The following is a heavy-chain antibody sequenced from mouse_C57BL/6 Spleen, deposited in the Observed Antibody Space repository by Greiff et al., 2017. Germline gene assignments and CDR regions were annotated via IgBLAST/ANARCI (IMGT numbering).Heavy chain of an antibody. J-gene: IGHJ2*01. D-gene: IGHD4-1*01. CDR2: IYPSDSET. CDR1: GYTFTSYW. Sequence: QVQLQQPGAELVRPGSSVKLSCKASGYTFTSYWMDWVKQRPGQGLEWIGNIYPSDSETHYNQKFKDKATLTVDKSSSTAYMQLSSLTSEDSSVYYCARSNVDYFDYWGQGTTLTVSS. CDR3: ARSNVDYFDY. V-gene: IGHV1-61*01.